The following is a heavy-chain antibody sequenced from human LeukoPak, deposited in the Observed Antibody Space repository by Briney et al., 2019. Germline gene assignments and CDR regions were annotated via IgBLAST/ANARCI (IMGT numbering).Heavy chain of an antibody. CDR3: ARDLEGSGSYMGYYYYYYGMDV. J-gene: IGHJ6*02. CDR1: GYTFTSYY. Sequence: ASVTVSCTASGYTFTSYYMHWVRQAPGQGLEWMGIINPSGGSTSYAQKFQGRVTMTRDTSTSTVYMELSSLRSEDTAVYYCARDLEGSGSYMGYYYYYYGMDVWGQGTTVTVSS. CDR2: INPSGGST. D-gene: IGHD3-10*01. V-gene: IGHV1-46*01.